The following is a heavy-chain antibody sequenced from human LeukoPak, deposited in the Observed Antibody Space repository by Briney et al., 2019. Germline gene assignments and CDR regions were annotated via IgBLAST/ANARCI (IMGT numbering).Heavy chain of an antibody. CDR3: AQSLGASTWFGNWFDP. J-gene: IGHJ5*02. D-gene: IGHD3-10*01. CDR2: IYYSGRT. V-gene: IGHV4-39*01. CDR1: GVSISSTSYC. Sequence: SETLSLTCTVSGVSISSTSYCWGWIRHPPGKGLEWIGSIYYSGRTYYNPSLKRRLTITVDTPKNQFSMKLSSVTAADTAVYYCAQSLGASTWFGNWFDPWGQGTLVTVSS.